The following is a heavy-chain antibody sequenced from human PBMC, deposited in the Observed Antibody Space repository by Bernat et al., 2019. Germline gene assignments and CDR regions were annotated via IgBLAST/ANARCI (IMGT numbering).Heavy chain of an antibody. D-gene: IGHD2-2*01. V-gene: IGHV3-7*01. J-gene: IGHJ4*02. CDR1: GFTFSSYW. CDR2: IKQDGSEK. CDR3: ARRGCSSTSCFFDY. Sequence: EVQLVESGGGLVQPGGSLRLSCAASGFTFSSYWMSWVRQAPGKGLEWVANIKQDGSEKYYVDSVKGRFTISRDNAKNSLYLQMNSLRAEDTAVYYCARRGCSSTSCFFDYWGQGTLVTVSS.